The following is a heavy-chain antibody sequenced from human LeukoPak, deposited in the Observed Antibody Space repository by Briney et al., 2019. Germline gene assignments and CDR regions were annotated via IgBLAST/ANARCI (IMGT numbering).Heavy chain of an antibody. CDR2: INSDGSST. J-gene: IGHJ5*02. Sequence: GGSLRLSCAASGFTFSSYWMHWVRQAPGKGLVWVSRINSDGSSTSYADSVKGRFTISRDYAKNTLYLQMNSLRAEDTAVYYCASSNYYYDSSGYYYHWFDPWGQGTLVTVSS. CDR1: GFTFSSYW. D-gene: IGHD3-22*01. CDR3: ASSNYYYDSSGYYYHWFDP. V-gene: IGHV3-74*01.